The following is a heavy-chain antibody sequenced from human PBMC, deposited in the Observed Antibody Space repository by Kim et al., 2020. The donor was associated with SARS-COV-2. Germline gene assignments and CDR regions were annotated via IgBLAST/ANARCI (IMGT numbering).Heavy chain of an antibody. V-gene: IGHV4-4*02. CDR1: GGSISSSNW. CDR2: IYHSGST. J-gene: IGHJ4*01. Sequence: SETLSLTCAVSGGSISSSNWWSWVRQPPGKGLEWIGEIYHSGSTNYNTSLKSRGTISVDKSKNQVSLKLSSVTAADTAVYDCARTEAQQQLVEYYFDYWG. CDR3: ARTEAQQQLVEYYFDY. D-gene: IGHD6-13*01.